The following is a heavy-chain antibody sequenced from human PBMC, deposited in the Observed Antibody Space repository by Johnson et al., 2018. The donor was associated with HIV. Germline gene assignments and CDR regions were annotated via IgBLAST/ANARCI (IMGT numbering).Heavy chain of an antibody. D-gene: IGHD1-14*01. J-gene: IGHJ3*02. V-gene: IGHV3-74*01. CDR2: INSDGSRT. CDR3: AKDINHYRNAFGI. Sequence: VQLVESGGGLVQPGGSLRLSCAASGFTFSSYWMHWVRQAPGTGLVWVSRINSDGSRTSYADSVKGRFTISRDNARKSLYLQMNSLRAEDTALYYCAKDINHYRNAFGIWGQGTMVNVSS. CDR1: GFTFSSYW.